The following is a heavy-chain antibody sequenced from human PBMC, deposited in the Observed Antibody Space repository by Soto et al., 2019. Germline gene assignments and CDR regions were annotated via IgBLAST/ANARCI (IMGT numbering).Heavy chain of an antibody. J-gene: IGHJ5*02. V-gene: IGHV3-49*04. CDR1: GFTFGDYA. Sequence: PGGSLRLSCTACGFTFGDYAMSWVRQAPGKGLEWVGFIRSKAYGGTTEYAASVKGRFTISRDDSKSIAYLQMNSLKTEDTAAYYCTSPDIVVVPDATNRQQTPPPWGHASLVTVSS. CDR2: IRSKAYGGTT. D-gene: IGHD2-2*01. CDR3: TSPDIVVVPDATNRQQTPPP.